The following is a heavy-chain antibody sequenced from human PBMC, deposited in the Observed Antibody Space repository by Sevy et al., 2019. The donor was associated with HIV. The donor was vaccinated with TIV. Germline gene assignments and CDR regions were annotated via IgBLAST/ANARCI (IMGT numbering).Heavy chain of an antibody. CDR2: INSDGSST. J-gene: IGHJ3*02. Sequence: GESLKISCAASGFTFSSYWMHWVRQAPGKGLVWVSRINSDGSSTSYADSVKGGFTISRDNAKNTLYLQMNSLRAEDTAVYYCARDYDSSGYRDAFDIWGQGTMVTVSS. D-gene: IGHD3-22*01. CDR3: ARDYDSSGYRDAFDI. V-gene: IGHV3-74*01. CDR1: GFTFSSYW.